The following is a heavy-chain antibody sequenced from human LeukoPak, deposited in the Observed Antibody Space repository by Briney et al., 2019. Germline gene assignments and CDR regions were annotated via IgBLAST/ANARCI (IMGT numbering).Heavy chain of an antibody. V-gene: IGHV1-46*04. CDR2: INPSGGGT. Sequence: ASVKVSCKASGFTFTSYFIHWVRQAPGQGLEWMGIINPSGGGTSYAQKLRGRVTMTRDTSTSTVYMELSSLRSEDTAVYYCARGPLGVVVVEFDYWGQGTLVTVSS. J-gene: IGHJ4*02. CDR1: GFTFTSYF. CDR3: ARGPLGVVVVEFDY. D-gene: IGHD2-15*01.